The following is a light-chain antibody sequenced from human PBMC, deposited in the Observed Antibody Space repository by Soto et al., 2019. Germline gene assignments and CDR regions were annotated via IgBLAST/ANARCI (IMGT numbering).Light chain of an antibody. CDR3: SSFSGFSTV. CDR1: SSDVGGYNY. Sequence: QSALTQPPSASGSPGQSVTISCTGTSSDVGGYNYVSWYQQYPGKAPRLVIYEVTKRPSGVPDRFSGSKSGNTASLTVSGLQAEDEADYYGSSFSGFSTVFGTGTKLTVL. V-gene: IGLV2-8*01. J-gene: IGLJ1*01. CDR2: EVT.